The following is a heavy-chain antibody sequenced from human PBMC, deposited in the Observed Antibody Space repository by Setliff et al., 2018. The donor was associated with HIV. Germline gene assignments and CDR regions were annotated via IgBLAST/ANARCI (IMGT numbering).Heavy chain of an antibody. D-gene: IGHD6-13*01. V-gene: IGHV3-72*01. J-gene: IGHJ4*02. CDR1: GFTLSDYY. CDR2: TTNKANNYIR. Sequence: GGSLRLSCEASGFTLSDYYIDWVRQAPGKGLEWVGRTTNKANNYIREYAASVQGRFTISRDDSENMLYLQMNDLKTEDTAVYYCMDFAIAGAWDYWGQGTLVTVSS. CDR3: MDFAIAGAWDY.